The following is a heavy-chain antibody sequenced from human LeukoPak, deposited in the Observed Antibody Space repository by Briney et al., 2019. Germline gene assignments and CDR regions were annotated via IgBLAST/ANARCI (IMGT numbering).Heavy chain of an antibody. J-gene: IGHJ4*02. CDR1: GFSFGTHG. V-gene: IGHV3-23*01. Sequence: AGGSLRLSCATSGFSFGTHGMSWVRQAPGEGLQWVSSIGTKMTDTNYADSVRGRFTISRDNSKNTLYLQMDSLRAEDTATYYCARHTTTFADWGQGTLVIVSS. D-gene: IGHD1-1*01. CDR2: IGTKMTDT. CDR3: ARHTTTFAD.